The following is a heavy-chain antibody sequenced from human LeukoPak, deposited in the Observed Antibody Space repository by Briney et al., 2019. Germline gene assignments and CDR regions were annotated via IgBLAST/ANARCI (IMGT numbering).Heavy chain of an antibody. Sequence: SETLSLTCTVSGGSISSGSYYWSWIRQPPGKGLEWIGYIYYSGSTNYNPSLKSRVTISVDTSKNQFSLKLSSVTAADTAVYYCARGSGQWLVPFPGFDPWGQGTLVTASS. V-gene: IGHV4-61*01. D-gene: IGHD6-19*01. CDR3: ARGSGQWLVPFPGFDP. CDR2: IYYSGST. CDR1: GGSISSGSYY. J-gene: IGHJ5*02.